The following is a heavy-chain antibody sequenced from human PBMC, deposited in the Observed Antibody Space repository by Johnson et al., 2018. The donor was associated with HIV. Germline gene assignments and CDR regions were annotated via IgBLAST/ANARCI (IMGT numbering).Heavy chain of an antibody. J-gene: IGHJ3*02. D-gene: IGHD6-13*01. V-gene: IGHV3-53*01. Sequence: EVQVVESGGGLIQPGGSLRLSCAASGFTVSSNYMSWVRQAPGKGLEWVSVIYSGGSTYYADSVKGRFTISRDNSKNTLYLQMHSLRAEDTAVYYCARAPIAAALEIWGQGTMVTVSS. CDR1: GFTVSSNY. CDR3: ARAPIAAALEI. CDR2: IYSGGST.